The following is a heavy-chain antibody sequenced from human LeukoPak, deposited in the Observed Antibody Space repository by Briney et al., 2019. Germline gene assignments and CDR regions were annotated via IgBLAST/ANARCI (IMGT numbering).Heavy chain of an antibody. D-gene: IGHD3-16*01. J-gene: IGHJ4*02. Sequence: GGSLRLSCAASGFPFSSYAMHWVRQAPGQGLEWVAVISYDGSNKYYTDSVKGRFTISRDNSKNTLYLQMNSLRPEDTAVYYCAREDYGLVYFDYWGQGTLVTVSS. CDR1: GFPFSSYA. V-gene: IGHV3-30-3*01. CDR2: ISYDGSNK. CDR3: AREDYGLVYFDY.